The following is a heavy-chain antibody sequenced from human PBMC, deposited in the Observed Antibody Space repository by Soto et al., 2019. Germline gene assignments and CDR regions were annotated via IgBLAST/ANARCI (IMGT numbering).Heavy chain of an antibody. CDR2: IYSGGST. D-gene: IGHD3-3*01. Sequence: GGSLRLSCAASGFTVSSNYMSWVRQAPGKGLEWVSVIYSGGSTYYADSVKGRFTISRDNSKNTLYLQMNSLRAEDTAVYYCARFPQEVFWGGPPQYPYHGLDVGGKGTTAPVPS. V-gene: IGHV3-53*01. J-gene: IGHJ6*04. CDR3: ARFPQEVFWGGPPQYPYHGLDV. CDR1: GFTVSSNY.